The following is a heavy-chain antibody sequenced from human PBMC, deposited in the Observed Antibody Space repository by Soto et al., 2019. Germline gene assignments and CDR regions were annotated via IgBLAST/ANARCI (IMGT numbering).Heavy chain of an antibody. Sequence: GASVKVSCKASGYTFTSYGISWVRQAPGQGLEWMGWISAYNGNTNFARKLQGRVTMTTDTSTSTTYMELRSLRSDDTAVYYCARGARIAVASSGNWFDPWGQGTLVTVSS. D-gene: IGHD6-19*01. J-gene: IGHJ5*02. CDR3: ARGARIAVASSGNWFDP. CDR2: ISAYNGNT. V-gene: IGHV1-18*01. CDR1: GYTFTSYG.